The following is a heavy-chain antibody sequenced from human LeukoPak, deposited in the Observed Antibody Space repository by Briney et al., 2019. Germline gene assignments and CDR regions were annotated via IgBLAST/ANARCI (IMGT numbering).Heavy chain of an antibody. CDR2: IYYSGST. V-gene: IGHV4-39*01. D-gene: IGHD3-22*01. Sequence: PSETLSLTCTVSGGSISSSTYYWSWIRQPPGKGLEWIGSIYYSGSTYYNPSLKSRVTISVDTSKNHFSQKLSSVTAADTAVYYCARQDYDSSGYYSLNYFDYWGQGTLVTVSS. CDR1: GGSISSSTYY. J-gene: IGHJ4*02. CDR3: ARQDYDSSGYYSLNYFDY.